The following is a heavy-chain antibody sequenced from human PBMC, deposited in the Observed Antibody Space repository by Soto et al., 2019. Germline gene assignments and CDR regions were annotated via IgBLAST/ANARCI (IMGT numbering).Heavy chain of an antibody. V-gene: IGHV2-70*13. Sequence: SGPTLVNPTQTLTLTSTYSGLSLRSRGESVTWIRQSLGQALELLTLIECDADKYYSPSLKTRLAISKDTSKNQVVLTMTSVDPVDAAPCYCARIKAECLADTCPTHYKLGLDEWGPGATLAV. CDR2: IECDADK. CDR1: GLSLRSRGES. CDR3: ARIKAECLADTCPTHYKLGLDE. J-gene: IGHJ6*02. D-gene: IGHD3-10*01.